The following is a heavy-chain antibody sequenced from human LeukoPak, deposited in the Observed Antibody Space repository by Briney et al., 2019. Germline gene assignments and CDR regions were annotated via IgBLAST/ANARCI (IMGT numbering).Heavy chain of an antibody. V-gene: IGHV3-74*01. CDR2: VKSDGSDT. J-gene: IGHJ4*02. Sequence: GGSLRLSCAASGLTFTTYTMSWVRQAPGKGLEWVSRVKSDGSDTIYADSVKGRFTISRDNAKNTLYLQMDSLRAEDTAVYYCTTGIGNYYYYWGQGTLVTVAS. CDR3: TTGIGNYYYY. CDR1: GLTFTTYT. D-gene: IGHD3-10*01.